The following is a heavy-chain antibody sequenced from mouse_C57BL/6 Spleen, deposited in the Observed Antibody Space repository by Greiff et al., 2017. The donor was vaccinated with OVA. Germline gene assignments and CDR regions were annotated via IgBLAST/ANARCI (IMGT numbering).Heavy chain of an antibody. V-gene: IGHV5-16*01. CDR1: GFTFSDYY. Sequence: EVQVVESEGGLVQPGSSMKLSCTASGFTFSDYYMAWVRQVPEKGLEWVANINYDGSSTYYLDSLKSRFIISRDNAKNILYLQMSSLKSEDTATYYCARAAQATSYAMDYWGQGTSVTVSS. CDR2: INYDGSST. J-gene: IGHJ4*01. CDR3: ARAAQATSYAMDY. D-gene: IGHD3-2*02.